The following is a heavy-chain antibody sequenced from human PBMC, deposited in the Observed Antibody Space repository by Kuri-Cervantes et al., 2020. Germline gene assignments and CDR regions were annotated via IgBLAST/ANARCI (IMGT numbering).Heavy chain of an antibody. V-gene: IGHV4-61*01. CDR1: GGSVSSGSYY. CDR2: IYYSGST. Sequence: GSLRLSCTVSGGSVSSGSYYWSWIRQPPGKGLEWIGYIYYSGSTNYNPSLESRVTISVDTSKNQFSLKLSSVTAADTAVYYCASVYDILTGSYAFDIWGQGTMVTVSS. CDR3: ASVYDILTGSYAFDI. J-gene: IGHJ3*02. D-gene: IGHD3-9*01.